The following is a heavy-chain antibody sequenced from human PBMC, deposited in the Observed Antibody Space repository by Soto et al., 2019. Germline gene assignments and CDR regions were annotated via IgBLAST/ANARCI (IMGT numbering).Heavy chain of an antibody. J-gene: IGHJ4*02. V-gene: IGHV3-21*06. CDR2: ISSTTNYI. CDR1: GFTFTRYS. Sequence: PRLSCAASGFTFTRYSMNWVRQAPGKGLEWVSSISSTTNYIYYGDSMKGRFTISRDNAKNSLYLEMNSLRAEDTTVYYCARESEDLTSNFDYWRQRTLVTVSS. CDR3: ARESEDLTSNFDY.